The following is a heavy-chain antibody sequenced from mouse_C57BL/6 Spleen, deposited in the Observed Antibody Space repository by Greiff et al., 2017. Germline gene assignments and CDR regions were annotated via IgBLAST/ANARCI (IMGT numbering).Heavy chain of an antibody. CDR1: GFSLSPFGMG. CDR2: IWWADDK. V-gene: IGHV8-8*01. J-gene: IGHJ2*01. D-gene: IGHD1-1*01. CDR3: ARIAPITTVVAVDY. Sequence: QVTLKVSGPGILQPSQTLSLTCSFSGFSLSPFGMGVGWIRQPSGKGLEWLAPIWWADDKSYTPALKSRLTISKDTSKNQVVRKSANVDTAVTATYYCARIAPITTVVAVDYWGQGTTLTVSS.